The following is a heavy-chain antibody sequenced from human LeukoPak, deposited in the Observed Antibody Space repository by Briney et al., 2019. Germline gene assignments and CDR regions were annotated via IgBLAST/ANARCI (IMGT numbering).Heavy chain of an antibody. J-gene: IGHJ4*02. CDR1: GFSSTIYS. CDR2: ISIISSYI. CDR3: ARGNRLGYCTNGACYPTDY. Sequence: PGRTLRLSPAASGFSSTIYSINGVRQAPRKGREWVLSISIISSYIYFAHPVKGRFTISRDDAKNSLYLQMNSLSAEDRAVYYCARGNRLGYCTNGACYPTDYGGQGTLVTVPS. V-gene: IGHV3-21*01. D-gene: IGHD2-8*01.